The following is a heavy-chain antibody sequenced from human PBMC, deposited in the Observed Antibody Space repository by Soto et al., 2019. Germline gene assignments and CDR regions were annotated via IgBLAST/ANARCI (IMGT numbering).Heavy chain of an antibody. CDR1: GGSISSGGYS. CDR3: ARAYGDYGYYYYGMDV. Sequence: QLQLQESGSGLVKPSQTLSLTCAVSGGSISSGGYSWSWIRQPPGKGLEWIGYIYHSGSTYYNQSLKSRVTISVDRSKNQFSLKLSSVTAADTAVYYCARAYGDYGYYYYGMDVWGQGTTVTVSS. D-gene: IGHD4-17*01. V-gene: IGHV4-30-2*01. CDR2: IYHSGST. J-gene: IGHJ6*02.